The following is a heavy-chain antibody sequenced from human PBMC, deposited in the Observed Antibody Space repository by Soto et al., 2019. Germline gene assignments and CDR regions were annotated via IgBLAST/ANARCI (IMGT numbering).Heavy chain of an antibody. D-gene: IGHD3-3*01. V-gene: IGHV1-69*06. J-gene: IGHJ4*02. CDR1: GGTLSSFINYP. CDR3: ARRDTSGFLRYFDN. Sequence: QMQLVQSGAEVKQPGSSVKVSCKASGGTLSSFINYPINWVRQAPGQGLEWMGGIVPNVGTVNYSQKFQGRVTITADKSTGTAYMEVSSLRSEDTALYYCARRDTSGFLRYFDNWGQGTLVTVSS. CDR2: IVPNVGTV.